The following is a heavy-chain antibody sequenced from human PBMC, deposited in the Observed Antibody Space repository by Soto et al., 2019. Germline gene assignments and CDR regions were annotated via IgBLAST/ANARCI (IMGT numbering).Heavy chain of an antibody. J-gene: IGHJ6*02. CDR3: AGGGVRGVITRTRDYYGMDV. D-gene: IGHD3-10*01. Sequence: PGESLKLSCKGSGYSFTTYWIAWVRQMPGKGLEWMGIIYPGDSRTTYSPSFQGQVIISADKSISTVYLQWSSLKASDTAMYYCAGGGVRGVITRTRDYYGMDVWGQGTTVTVSS. V-gene: IGHV5-51*01. CDR1: GYSFTTYW. CDR2: IYPGDSRT.